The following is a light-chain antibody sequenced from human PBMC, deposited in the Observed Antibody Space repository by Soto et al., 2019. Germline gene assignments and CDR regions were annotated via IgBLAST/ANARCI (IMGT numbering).Light chain of an antibody. CDR2: DVT. J-gene: IGLJ2*01. CDR1: SSDVGGYNY. CDR3: SSYTGSSTLGL. Sequence: QSALTQPASVSGSPGQSITISCTGTSSDVGGYNYVSWYQHHPGKAPKLLIYDVTYRPSGVSDRFSGSKSGNTASLTISGLQAEDEANYYCSSYTGSSTLGLFGGGTKLTVL. V-gene: IGLV2-14*03.